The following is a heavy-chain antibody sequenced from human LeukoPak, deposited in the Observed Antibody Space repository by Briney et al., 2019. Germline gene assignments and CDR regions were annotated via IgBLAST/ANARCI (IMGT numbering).Heavy chain of an antibody. Sequence: SVKVSCKASGGTFSSYAISWVRQAPGQGLEWMGGIIPIFGTANYAQKFQGRVTITADESTSTAYMELSSLRSEDTAVYYCARDPPLGSGSYPLAYWGQGTLVTVSS. CDR3: ARDPPLGSGSYPLAY. D-gene: IGHD3-10*01. CDR2: IIPIFGTA. CDR1: GGTFSSYA. J-gene: IGHJ4*02. V-gene: IGHV1-69*13.